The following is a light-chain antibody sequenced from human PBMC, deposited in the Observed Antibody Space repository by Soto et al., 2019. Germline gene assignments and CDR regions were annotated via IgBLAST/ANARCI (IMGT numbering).Light chain of an antibody. CDR1: SSDVGGYNY. CDR2: DVG. V-gene: IGLV2-11*01. J-gene: IGLJ3*02. Sequence: QSALTQPRSVSGSPGQSVTISCTGTSSDVGGYNYVSWYQQHPGEAPKLMIYDVGKRPSGVPDRFSGSKSGNTASLTISGLRAEDEADYYCCSYAGSYSWVFGGGTELTVL. CDR3: CSYAGSYSWV.